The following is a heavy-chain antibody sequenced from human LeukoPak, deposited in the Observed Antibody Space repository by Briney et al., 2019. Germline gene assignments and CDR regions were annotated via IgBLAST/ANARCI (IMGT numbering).Heavy chain of an antibody. J-gene: IGHJ4*02. CDR2: INPNSGGT. Sequence: ASVKVSCKASAYTFADYYMHWVRQAPGQGLEWMGWINPNSGGTSYAQKFQGRVTMTRDTSISTAYMELNRLGSDDTAVYYCARRGYDSREYFFDYWGRGTLVTVSS. CDR3: ARRGYDSREYFFDY. D-gene: IGHD3-22*01. CDR1: AYTFADYY. V-gene: IGHV1-2*02.